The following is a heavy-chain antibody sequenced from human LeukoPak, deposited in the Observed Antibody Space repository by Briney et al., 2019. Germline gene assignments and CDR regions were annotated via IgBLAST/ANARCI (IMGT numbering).Heavy chain of an antibody. CDR3: ARDDLSYSSSSKYYFDY. CDR2: IYYSGST. D-gene: IGHD6-6*01. CDR1: GGSISSSSYY. Sequence: SETLSLTCTVSGGSISSSSYYWGWIRQPPGKGLEWIGSIYYSGSTYYNPSLKSRVTISVDTSKNQFSLKLSSVTAADTAVYYCARDDLSYSSSSKYYFDYWGQGTLVTVSS. J-gene: IGHJ4*02. V-gene: IGHV4-39*02.